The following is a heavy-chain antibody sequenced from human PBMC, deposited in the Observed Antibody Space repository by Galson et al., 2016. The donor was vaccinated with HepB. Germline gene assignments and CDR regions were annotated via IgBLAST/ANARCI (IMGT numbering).Heavy chain of an antibody. CDR3: AKDHPPLVLGGLNYLDP. D-gene: IGHD2-15*01. CDR1: GLSGTMYG. V-gene: IGHV3-30*18. J-gene: IGHJ5*02. CDR2: ISHAGSKR. Sequence: SLRLSCAVSGLSGTMYGVHWVRQAPGEGLEWVADISHAGSKRYYAESVRGRFTASRDNSKNIISLQMDSLTTEDTGGYFCAKDHPPLVLGGLNYLDPWGQGVLVSVSS.